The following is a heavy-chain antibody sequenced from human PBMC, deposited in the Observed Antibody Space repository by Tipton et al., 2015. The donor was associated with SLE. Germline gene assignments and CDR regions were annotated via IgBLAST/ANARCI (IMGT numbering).Heavy chain of an antibody. CDR1: GGSFSAYY. Sequence: GLVKPSETLSLTCAVYGGSFSAYYWSWIRQPPGKGLEWIGEINHSGSTNYNPSLKSRVTISVDTSKNQFSLKLTFVTAADTAVYYCASSSGGSSINWFDPWGQGTLVTVSS. J-gene: IGHJ5*02. D-gene: IGHD2-15*01. CDR3: ASSSGGSSINWFDP. CDR2: INHSGST. V-gene: IGHV4-34*01.